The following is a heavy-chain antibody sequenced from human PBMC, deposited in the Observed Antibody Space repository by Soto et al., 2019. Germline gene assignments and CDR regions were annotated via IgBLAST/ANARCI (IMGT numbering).Heavy chain of an antibody. J-gene: IGHJ4*02. CDR2: IGVSSDA. V-gene: IGHV3-23*01. CDR1: GFTFSSYA. Sequence: EVQLLESGGGLVQPGESLRLSCAASGFTFSSYAMSWARQAPGKGLEWVSSIGVSSDAYYADSVKGRFTISRDNARNTLYLQMNSLIAEDTALYYCAKNYFFDSWGQGSLGTVSS. CDR3: AKNYFFDS.